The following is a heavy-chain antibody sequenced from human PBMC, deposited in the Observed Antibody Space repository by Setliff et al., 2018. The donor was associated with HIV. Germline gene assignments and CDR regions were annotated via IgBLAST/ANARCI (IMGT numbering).Heavy chain of an antibody. CDR2: ISGSGDST. Sequence: GGSLRLSCAASGFTFSSYAMSWVRQAPGKGLEWVSTISGSGDSTYYADSVKGRFTISRDNSKNTLYLQMNSLRAEDTAVYYCARIKRGRGYGYYEDYWGQGILVTVSS. CDR1: GFTFSSYA. J-gene: IGHJ4*02. D-gene: IGHD3-22*01. V-gene: IGHV3-23*01. CDR3: ARIKRGRGYGYYEDY.